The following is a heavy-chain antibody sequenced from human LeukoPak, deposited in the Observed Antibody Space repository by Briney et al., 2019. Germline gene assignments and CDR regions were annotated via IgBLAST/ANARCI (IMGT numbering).Heavy chain of an antibody. CDR2: IYSGGST. CDR3: ARLYGSGSYYNYYYYMDV. Sequence: GGSLRLSCAASGFTFSSYSMNWVRQAPGKGLEWVSVIYSGGSTYYADSVKGRFTISRDNSKNTLYLQMNSLRAEDTAVYYCARLYGSGSYYNYYYYMDVWGKGTTVTISS. V-gene: IGHV3-66*01. CDR1: GFTFSSYS. J-gene: IGHJ6*03. D-gene: IGHD3-10*01.